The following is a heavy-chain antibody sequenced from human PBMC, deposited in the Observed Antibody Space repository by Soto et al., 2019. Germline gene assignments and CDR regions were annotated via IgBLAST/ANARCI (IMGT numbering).Heavy chain of an antibody. J-gene: IGHJ5*02. Sequence: GASVKVSRKASGFSFTGYYIHWLRQAPGQGLEWMGWINAHSGGTEYAQKFQGRVTLTRDTSISTAYMTLSSLRFDYGDFRNWFDPWGQGTLVTVSS. V-gene: IGHV1-2*02. CDR1: GFSFTGYY. CDR3: FDP. D-gene: IGHD2-21*02. CDR2: INAHSGGT.